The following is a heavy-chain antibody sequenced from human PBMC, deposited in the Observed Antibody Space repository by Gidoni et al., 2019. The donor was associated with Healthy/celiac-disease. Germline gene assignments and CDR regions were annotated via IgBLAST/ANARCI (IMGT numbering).Heavy chain of an antibody. Sequence: QVQLQQWGAGLLKPSETLSLTCAVYGGSFSGYYWSWIRQPPGKGLEWIGEINHSGSTNYNPSLKSRVTISVDTSKNQFSLKLSSVTAADTAVYYCARGGFEDGTYCGGDCYPQGWYFDLWGRGTLVTVSS. CDR2: INHSGST. CDR3: ARGGFEDGTYCGGDCYPQGWYFDL. J-gene: IGHJ2*01. V-gene: IGHV4-34*01. CDR1: GGSFSGYY. D-gene: IGHD2-21*02.